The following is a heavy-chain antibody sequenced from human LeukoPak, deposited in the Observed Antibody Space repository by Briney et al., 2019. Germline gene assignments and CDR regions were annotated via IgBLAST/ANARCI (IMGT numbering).Heavy chain of an antibody. D-gene: IGHD6-13*01. V-gene: IGHV3-30*02. CDR3: ARGVGIAAAGPCDY. Sequence: PGGSLRLSCAASGFTFSSYGMHWVRQAPGKGLEWVAFIRYDGSNKYYADSVKGRFTISRDNAKNSLYLQMNSLRAEDTAVYYCARGVGIAAAGPCDYWGQGTRVTVSS. J-gene: IGHJ4*02. CDR1: GFTFSSYG. CDR2: IRYDGSNK.